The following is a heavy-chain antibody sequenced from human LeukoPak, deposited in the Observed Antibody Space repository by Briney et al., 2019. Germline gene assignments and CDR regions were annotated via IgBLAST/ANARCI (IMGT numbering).Heavy chain of an antibody. CDR1: GGSFSGYY. J-gene: IGHJ3*02. CDR2: INHSGST. Sequence: SETLSLTCAVYGGSFSGYYWSWIRQPPGKGLEWIGEINHSGSTNYNPSLKSRVTISVDRSKNQFSLKLSSVTAADTAVYYCARDRNYGDAFDIWGQGTMVTVSS. V-gene: IGHV4-34*01. D-gene: IGHD1-7*01. CDR3: ARDRNYGDAFDI.